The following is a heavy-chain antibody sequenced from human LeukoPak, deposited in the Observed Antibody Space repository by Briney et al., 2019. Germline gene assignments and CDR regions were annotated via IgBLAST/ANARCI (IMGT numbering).Heavy chain of an antibody. D-gene: IGHD3-10*01. CDR2: INYSGST. CDR3: ARERHYYGSGSQSPYYYFDY. CDR1: GGSISSSSYY. J-gene: IGHJ4*02. V-gene: IGHV4-39*07. Sequence: SETLSLTCTVSGGSISSSSYYWGWIRQPPGKGLEWIGSINYSGSTYHNPSLKSRVTISVDTSKNQFSLKLSSVTAAGTAVYYCARERHYYGSGSQSPYYYFDYWGQGTLVTVSS.